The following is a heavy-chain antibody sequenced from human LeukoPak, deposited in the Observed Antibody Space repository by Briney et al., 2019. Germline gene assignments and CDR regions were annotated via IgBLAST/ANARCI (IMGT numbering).Heavy chain of an antibody. V-gene: IGHV4-38-2*02. Sequence: SSETLSLTCTVSGYSTSNGYYWVWIRQPPGKGLEWIGSLYHSDSVYYNTALKSRVSMSVDTSKNQFSLKLSFVTAADTAVYYCARHHDSYYYYYIDVWGSGTTVTVSS. CDR1: GYSTSNGYY. CDR2: LYHSDSV. D-gene: IGHD1-14*01. J-gene: IGHJ6*03. CDR3: ARHHDSYYYYYIDV.